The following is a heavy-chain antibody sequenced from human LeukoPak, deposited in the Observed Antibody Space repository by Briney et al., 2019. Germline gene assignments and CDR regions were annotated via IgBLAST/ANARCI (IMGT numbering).Heavy chain of an antibody. CDR3: ARARRLEGYCSSITCLVPYNWFGP. V-gene: IGHV1-46*03. CDR1: GYTFTSDY. Sequence: ASVKVSCMASGYTFTSDYIHWVRQAPGQGLEWMGIINPSGGSTSYAQKFQGRVTMTRDTSTSTVYMELSSLTSDDTAVYYCARARRLEGYCSSITCLVPYNWFGPWGQGTLSPSPQ. D-gene: IGHD2-2*01. J-gene: IGHJ5*02. CDR2: INPSGGST.